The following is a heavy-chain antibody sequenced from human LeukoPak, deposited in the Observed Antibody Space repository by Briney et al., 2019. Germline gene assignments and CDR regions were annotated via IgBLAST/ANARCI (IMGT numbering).Heavy chain of an antibody. Sequence: GESLKISCQGSGYSFTSYWIGWVRQMPGKGLEWMGIIYPSDSDTSYSPSFQGQVTISADKSISTAYLQWSSLKASDTAMYYCARRTTGTSSVWFDPWGQGTLVTVSS. J-gene: IGHJ5*02. V-gene: IGHV5-51*01. CDR1: GYSFTSYW. CDR2: IYPSDSDT. CDR3: ARRTTGTSSVWFDP. D-gene: IGHD1-1*01.